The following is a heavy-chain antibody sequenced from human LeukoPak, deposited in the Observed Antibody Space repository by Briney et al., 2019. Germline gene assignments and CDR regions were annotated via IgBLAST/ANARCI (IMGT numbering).Heavy chain of an antibody. CDR3: AKDVAVGGAFDI. J-gene: IGHJ3*02. CDR1: GFTFSSYA. CDR2: ISRSGGST. V-gene: IGHV3-23*01. D-gene: IGHD6-19*01. Sequence: GGSLRLSCAASGFTFSSYAMSWVRQAPGKGLEWVSDISRSGGSTYYADSVKGRFTISRDNSKNTLYLQMNSLRAEDTAVYYCAKDVAVGGAFDIWGQGTMVTVSS.